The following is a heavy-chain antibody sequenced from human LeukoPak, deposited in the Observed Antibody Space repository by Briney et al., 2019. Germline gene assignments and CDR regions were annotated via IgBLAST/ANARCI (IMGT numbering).Heavy chain of an antibody. V-gene: IGHV3-53*05. J-gene: IGHJ4*02. Sequence: GGSLRLSCAASGFIVSSNYVTWVRQPPGKGLEWVSVIYSDGSTYYADSVKGRFTISRDNSKNTLYLQMNSLRVEDTAVYYCTDAVAGWGQGTLVTVSS. CDR1: GFIVSSNY. CDR3: TDAVAG. CDR2: IYSDGST. D-gene: IGHD4-23*01.